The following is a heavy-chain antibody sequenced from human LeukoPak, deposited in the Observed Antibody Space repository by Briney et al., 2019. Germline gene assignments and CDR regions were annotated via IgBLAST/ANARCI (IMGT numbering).Heavy chain of an antibody. J-gene: IGHJ6*02. D-gene: IGHD4-17*01. V-gene: IGHV1-58*01. Sequence: GASVKVSCKASGFTFGTSAVQWVRQARGQRLEWIGWIVVGRVNTNYAQKFQERVTITRDMSTSTAYMELRSLRSEDTAVYYCAATLTVTTGSTYYGMDVWGQGTTVTVSS. CDR1: GFTFGTSA. CDR2: IVVGRVNT. CDR3: AATLTVTTGSTYYGMDV.